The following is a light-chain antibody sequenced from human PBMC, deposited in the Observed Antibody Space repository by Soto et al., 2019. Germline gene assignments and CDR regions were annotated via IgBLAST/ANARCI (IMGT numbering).Light chain of an antibody. J-gene: IGKJ2*01. CDR1: QSISNRY. CDR2: GAA. Sequence: IVLTQSPGTLSLSPGERAALSCRASQSISNRYLAWFQQKPGQAPRVLISGAAKRATGIPDRFSGSGSGTDFTLTISRLEPEDFAVYFCQQYGVSPPFTFGQGTKVEIK. V-gene: IGKV3-20*01. CDR3: QQYGVSPPFT.